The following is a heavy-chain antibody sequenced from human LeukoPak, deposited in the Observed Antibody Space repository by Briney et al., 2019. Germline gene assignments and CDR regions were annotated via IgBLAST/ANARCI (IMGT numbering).Heavy chain of an antibody. CDR2: IYYSGST. V-gene: IGHV4-39*01. CDR1: GGSISSSSYY. D-gene: IGHD3-22*01. Sequence: SETLSLTCTVSGGSISSSSYYWGWIRQPPGKGLEWIGSIYYSGSTYYNPSLKSRVTISVDTSKNQFSLKLSSVTAADTAVYYCARLYDSSGYPSFDYWGQGTLVTVSS. J-gene: IGHJ4*02. CDR3: ARLYDSSGYPSFDY.